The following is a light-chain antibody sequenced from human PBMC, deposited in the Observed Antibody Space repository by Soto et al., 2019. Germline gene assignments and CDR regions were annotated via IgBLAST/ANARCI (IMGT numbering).Light chain of an antibody. CDR2: EVS. CDR1: SSDVGGYNY. Sequence: QSALTQPPSASGSARQSVTISCTRTSSDVGGYNYVSWYQQHPGKAPKLMISEVSKRPSGVPDRFSGSKSGNTASLTVSGLQAEDEADYYCSSFAGNNNLVFGGGTKLNVL. J-gene: IGLJ2*01. CDR3: SSFAGNNNLV. V-gene: IGLV2-8*01.